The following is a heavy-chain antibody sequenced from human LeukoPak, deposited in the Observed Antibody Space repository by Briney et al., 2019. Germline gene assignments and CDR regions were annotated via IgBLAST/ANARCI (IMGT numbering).Heavy chain of an antibody. V-gene: IGHV3-23*01. CDR1: GFTFSSYA. D-gene: IGHD6-6*01. J-gene: IGHJ4*02. Sequence: PGGSLRLSCAASGFTFSSYAMSWVRQAPGKGLEWVLAISGSGGSTYYADSVKGRFTISRDNSKNTLYLQMNSLRAEDTAVYYCAKGRRSGSSFDYWGQGTLVTVSS. CDR2: ISGSGGST. CDR3: AKGRRSGSSFDY.